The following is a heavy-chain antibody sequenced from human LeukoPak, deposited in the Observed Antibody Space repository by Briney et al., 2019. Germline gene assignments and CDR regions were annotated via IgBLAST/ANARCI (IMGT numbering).Heavy chain of an antibody. V-gene: IGHV4-59*06. CDR2: IYYSGST. Sequence: SETLSLTCTVSGGSISSYYWSWIRQPAGKGLEWIGYIYYSGSTYYNPSLKSRVTISVDTSKNQFSLKLSSVTAADTAVYYCARDPRYCSSTSCYSGMDVWGQGTTVTVSS. D-gene: IGHD2-2*02. CDR3: ARDPRYCSSTSCYSGMDV. J-gene: IGHJ6*02. CDR1: GGSISSYY.